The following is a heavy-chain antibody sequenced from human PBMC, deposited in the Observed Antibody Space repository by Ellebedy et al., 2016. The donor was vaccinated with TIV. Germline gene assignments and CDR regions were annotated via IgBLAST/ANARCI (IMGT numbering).Heavy chain of an antibody. D-gene: IGHD2-8*01. CDR3: MRELSAVYLPGGASWFDP. V-gene: IGHV1-3*01. CDR2: INGGNGNT. CDR1: GYTFTDYL. J-gene: IGHJ5*02. Sequence: AASVKVSCKASGYTFTDYLIHWVRQAPGQRLEWMGWINGGNGNTKYSQKFQGRVTITRDTSASTVYMELSSLRSEDTAVYYCMRELSAVYLPGGASWFDPWGQGTLVTVSS.